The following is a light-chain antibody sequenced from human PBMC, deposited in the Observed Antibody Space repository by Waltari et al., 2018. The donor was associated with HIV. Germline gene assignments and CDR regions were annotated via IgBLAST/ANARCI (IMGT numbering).Light chain of an antibody. CDR3: QQYSSSPLT. Sequence: PGERATLSCRASQSVTSSSLTWYQQKPGRGPRLLIYATSNRASGVPDRFSGSGSGTDFTLTISRLEPEDFAVYFCQQYSSSPLTFGGGTKVEIK. CDR2: ATS. J-gene: IGKJ4*01. V-gene: IGKV3-20*01. CDR1: QSVTSSS.